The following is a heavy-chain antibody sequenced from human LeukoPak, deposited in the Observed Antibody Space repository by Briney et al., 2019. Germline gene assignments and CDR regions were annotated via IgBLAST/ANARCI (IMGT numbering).Heavy chain of an antibody. CDR2: FDPEDGET. Sequence: GASVTLSCTVSGYTLTELSMHWVRQAPGKGLEWMGGFDPEDGETIYAQKFQGRVTMTEDTSTDTAYMELSSLRSEDTAVYYCATKGSMYCSGGSCFWSWGQGTLVTVSS. CDR3: ATKGSMYCSGGSCFWS. V-gene: IGHV1-24*01. J-gene: IGHJ5*02. CDR1: GYTLTELS. D-gene: IGHD2-15*01.